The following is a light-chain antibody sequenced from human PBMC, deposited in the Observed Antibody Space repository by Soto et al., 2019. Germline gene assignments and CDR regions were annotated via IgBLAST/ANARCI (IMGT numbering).Light chain of an antibody. V-gene: IGKV1-39*01. J-gene: IGKJ4*01. Sequence: DIQLTQSPSSLSASVGDRVTITCRASQSIRSYLNWYQQKPVKAPKLLIYAASSLQTGVSSRFRGSLSGTDFTLTISNLQPEEFATYYCQQSSSTSPVGGGTKVEIK. CDR1: QSIRSY. CDR2: AAS. CDR3: QQSSSTSP.